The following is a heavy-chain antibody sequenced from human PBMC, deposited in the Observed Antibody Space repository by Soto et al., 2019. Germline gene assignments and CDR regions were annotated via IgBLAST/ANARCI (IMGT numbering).Heavy chain of an antibody. CDR2: IIPIFGTA. J-gene: IGHJ6*02. Sequence: SVKVSCKASGVTFSSYAISWVRQAPGQGLEWMGGIIPIFGTANYAQKFQGRVTITADESTSTAYMELSSLRSEDTAVYYCARVFTRDYYGSGSYWSPTYYYGMDVWGQGTTVTVSS. D-gene: IGHD3-10*01. CDR1: GVTFSSYA. V-gene: IGHV1-69*13. CDR3: ARVFTRDYYGSGSYWSPTYYYGMDV.